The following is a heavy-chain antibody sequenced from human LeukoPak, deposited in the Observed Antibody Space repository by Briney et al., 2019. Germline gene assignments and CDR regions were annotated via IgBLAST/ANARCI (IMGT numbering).Heavy chain of an antibody. CDR3: AKEGVTTSPGNFFDY. D-gene: IGHD2-21*02. Sequence: PGGSLRLSCVASGFSFRTYSMSWVRQAPGKGLEWVSTITPGSVSTFYADSVKGRFTISRDDSMNTFFLQMSSLRAEDTAVYYCAKEGVTTSPGNFFDYWGQGTLVTVSS. CDR1: GFSFRTYS. CDR2: ITPGSVST. J-gene: IGHJ4*02. V-gene: IGHV3-23*01.